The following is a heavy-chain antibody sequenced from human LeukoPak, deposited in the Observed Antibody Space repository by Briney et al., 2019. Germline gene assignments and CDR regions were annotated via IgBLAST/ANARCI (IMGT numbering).Heavy chain of an antibody. Sequence: ASVKVSCKASGYTFTGYYMHWVRQAPGQGLEWMGRINPNSGGTNYAQKFQGRVTMTRDTSISTAYMELSRLRSDDTAVYYCARVRITMINDAFDIWGQGTMVTVSS. J-gene: IGHJ3*02. CDR1: GYTFTGYY. D-gene: IGHD3-22*01. V-gene: IGHV1-2*02. CDR3: ARVRITMINDAFDI. CDR2: INPNSGGT.